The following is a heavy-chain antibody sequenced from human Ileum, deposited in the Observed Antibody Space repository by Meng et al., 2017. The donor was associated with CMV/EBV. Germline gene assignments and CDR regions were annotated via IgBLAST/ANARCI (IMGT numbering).Heavy chain of an antibody. CDR2: IKQDGSER. CDR3: ARDTPKQLGHGY. J-gene: IGHJ4*02. D-gene: IGHD1-1*01. CDR1: GFTFSNFW. Sequence: GGSLRLSCAASGFTFSNFWMSWVRQAPGKGLEWVANIKQDGSERLYVDSVKGRFTISRDNAKNALFLQMNSLGAEDTAIYYCARDTPKQLGHGYWGQGTLVTGAS. V-gene: IGHV3-7*01.